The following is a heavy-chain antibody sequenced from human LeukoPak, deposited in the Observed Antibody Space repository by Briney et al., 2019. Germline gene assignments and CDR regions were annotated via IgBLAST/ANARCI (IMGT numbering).Heavy chain of an antibody. CDR2: ISSSGSTI. CDR3: ASDSSGYYRFDY. Sequence: GGSLRLSCAASGFTFSDYYMSWIRQAPGKGLAWVSYISSSGSTIYYADSVKGRFTISRDNAKNSLYLQMNSLRAEDTAVYYCASDSSGYYRFDYWGQGTLVTVSS. D-gene: IGHD3-22*01. V-gene: IGHV3-11*01. J-gene: IGHJ4*02. CDR1: GFTFSDYY.